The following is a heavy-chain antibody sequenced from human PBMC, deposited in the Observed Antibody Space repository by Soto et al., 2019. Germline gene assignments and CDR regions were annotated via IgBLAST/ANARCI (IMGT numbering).Heavy chain of an antibody. V-gene: IGHV1-69*02. CDR1: GGTFSSYT. D-gene: IGHD4-17*01. J-gene: IGHJ1*01. CDR3: ARGYDGDFVAEYFQH. CDR2: IIPILGIA. Sequence: QVQLVQSGAEVKKPGSSVKVSCKASGGTFSSYTTSWVRQAPGQGLEWMGRIIPILGIANYAQKFQGRVTITADKSTSTAYMELSSLRSEDTAVYYCARGYDGDFVAEYFQHWGQGTLVTVSS.